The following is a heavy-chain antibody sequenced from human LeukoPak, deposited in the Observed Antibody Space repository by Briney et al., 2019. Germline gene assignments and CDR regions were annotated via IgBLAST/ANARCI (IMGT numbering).Heavy chain of an antibody. V-gene: IGHV4-39*02. CDR2: IHYSGST. CDR3: ARDSSGWYSH. D-gene: IGHD6-19*01. CDR1: GGSISSSGYY. Sequence: SQTLSLTCTVSGGSISSSGYYWGWIRQPPGKRLEYIGSIHYSGSTYYNPSLKSRVTISVDTSKNQFSLRLSSVTATDTAVYYCARDSSGWYSHWGQGTLVTVSS. J-gene: IGHJ4*02.